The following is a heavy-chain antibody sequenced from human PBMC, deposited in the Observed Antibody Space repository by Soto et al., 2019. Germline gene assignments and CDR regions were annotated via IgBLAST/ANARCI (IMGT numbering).Heavy chain of an antibody. V-gene: IGHV3-23*01. CDR2: ISGSGGST. J-gene: IGHJ6*02. D-gene: IGHD3-22*01. Sequence: GGSLRLSCAASGFTFSSYAMSWVRQAPGKGLEWVSAISGSGGSTYYADSVKGRFTISRDNSKNTLYLQMNSLRAEDTAVYYCAKDQYYYDSSGYYEGYYYYGMDVWGQGTTVTVSS. CDR1: GFTFSSYA. CDR3: AKDQYYYDSSGYYEGYYYYGMDV.